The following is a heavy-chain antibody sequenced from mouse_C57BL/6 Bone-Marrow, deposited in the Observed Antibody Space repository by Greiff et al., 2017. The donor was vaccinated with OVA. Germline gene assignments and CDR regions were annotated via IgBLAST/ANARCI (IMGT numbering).Heavy chain of an antibody. CDR1: GFTFSDYY. Sequence: DVMLVESGGGLVQPGGSLKLSCAASGFTFSDYYMYWVRQTPEKRLEWVAYISNGGGSTYYPDTVKGRFTISRDNAKNNLYLQMSRLKSEDTAMYYCARPSSSYDWYFDVWGTGTTVTVSS. CDR2: ISNGGGST. V-gene: IGHV5-12*01. D-gene: IGHD1-1*01. CDR3: ARPSSSYDWYFDV. J-gene: IGHJ1*03.